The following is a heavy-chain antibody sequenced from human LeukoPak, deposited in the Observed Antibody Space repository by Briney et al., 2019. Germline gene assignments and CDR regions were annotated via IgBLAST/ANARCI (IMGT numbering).Heavy chain of an antibody. D-gene: IGHD4-17*01. CDR3: AREGIYGDYRH. Sequence: SETLSLTCTVSGGSISSSSYYWGWIRQPPGKGLEWIGNIYYSGSTYYNPSLKSRVTMSADTSKKQFSLKLRSVTAADTAVYYCAREGIYGDYRHWGQGTLVTVSS. V-gene: IGHV4-39*07. CDR2: IYYSGST. J-gene: IGHJ4*02. CDR1: GGSISSSSYY.